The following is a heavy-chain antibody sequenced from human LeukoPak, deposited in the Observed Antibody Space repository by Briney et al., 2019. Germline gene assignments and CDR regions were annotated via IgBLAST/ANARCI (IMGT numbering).Heavy chain of an antibody. CDR2: IKSKTDGETT. CDR1: GLTVTNAW. Sequence: GGSLRLSCAASGLTVTNAWMSWVRQAPGKGLEWIGRIKSKTDGETTNYAEPVRGRFTISRDDSKSAVYLQMNSLKIEDTAVYYCTTDLGTYYHGSQRLIPIDYWGQGTLVTVSS. J-gene: IGHJ4*02. D-gene: IGHD3-10*01. CDR3: TTDLGTYYHGSQRLIPIDY. V-gene: IGHV3-15*01.